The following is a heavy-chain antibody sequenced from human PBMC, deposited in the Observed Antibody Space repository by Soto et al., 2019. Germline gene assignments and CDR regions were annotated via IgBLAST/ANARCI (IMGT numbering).Heavy chain of an antibody. CDR1: RYTFTGYA. CDR2: INAGNGNT. CDR3: ARAVAVPADFDY. J-gene: IGHJ4*02. Sequence: ASVKVSCKASRYTFTGYAMHWVRQAPGQRLEWMGWINAGNGNTKYSQKFQGRVTITRDTSAGTAYMELSSLRSEDTAVYYCARAVAVPADFDYWGQGTLVTVSS. D-gene: IGHD6-19*01. V-gene: IGHV1-3*01.